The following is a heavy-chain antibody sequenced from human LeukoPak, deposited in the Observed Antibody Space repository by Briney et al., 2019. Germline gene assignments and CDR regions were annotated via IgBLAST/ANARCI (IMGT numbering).Heavy chain of an antibody. V-gene: IGHV4-59*08. CDR1: GVSITTYY. Sequence: SETLYLTCTVSGVSITTYYWSWVRQPPGRGLEWIGYIYYTGNTNYNPSLKSRVTISVDKSKSQFSLKLSSVTAADAAVYYCARPQHGTLDIWGQGTMVTVSS. CDR2: IYYTGNT. CDR3: ARPQHGTLDI. J-gene: IGHJ3*02. D-gene: IGHD6-13*01.